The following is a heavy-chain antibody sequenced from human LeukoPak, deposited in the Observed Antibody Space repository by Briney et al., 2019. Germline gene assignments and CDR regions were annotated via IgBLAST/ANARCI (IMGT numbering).Heavy chain of an antibody. V-gene: IGHV4-39*01. J-gene: IGHJ4*02. CDR2: IYYSGST. D-gene: IGHD6-6*01. Sequence: SETLSLTCTVSGGSISSSSYYWGWIRQPPGKGLEWIGSIYYSGSTYHNPSLKSRVTISVDTSKNQFSLKLSSVTAADTAVYYCARQHRAEAARVFDYWGQGTLVTVSS. CDR1: GGSISSSSYY. CDR3: ARQHRAEAARVFDY.